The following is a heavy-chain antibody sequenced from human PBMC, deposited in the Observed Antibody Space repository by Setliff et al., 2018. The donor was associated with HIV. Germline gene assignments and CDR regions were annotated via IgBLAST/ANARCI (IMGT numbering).Heavy chain of an antibody. J-gene: IGHJ4*02. V-gene: IGHV4-59*01. CDR1: GGSISRNY. CDR3: ARARAAAGTQGTFDY. Sequence: SETLSLTCSVSGGSISRNYWSWIRQPPGKGLEWIGYIYYSGRTDYNPSLKSRVTISVDTSKNQFSLKLSSVTAADTAVYYCARARAAAGTQGTFDYWGQGTLVTVSS. CDR2: IYYSGRT. D-gene: IGHD6-13*01.